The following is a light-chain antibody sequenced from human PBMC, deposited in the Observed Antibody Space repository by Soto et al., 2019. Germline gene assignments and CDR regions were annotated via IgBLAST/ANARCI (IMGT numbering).Light chain of an antibody. V-gene: IGKV3-20*01. Sequence: IVLTQSPGTLSLSPGERATLSCRASQSVSSSYLAWYQQKPGQSHRLVIYGGSTRAIGIHARFSGSGSGTDFTLTIRRLEPEDFAIYYCKQYGSSQYTFGQGTKVDIK. J-gene: IGKJ2*01. CDR3: KQYGSSQYT. CDR2: GGS. CDR1: QSVSSSY.